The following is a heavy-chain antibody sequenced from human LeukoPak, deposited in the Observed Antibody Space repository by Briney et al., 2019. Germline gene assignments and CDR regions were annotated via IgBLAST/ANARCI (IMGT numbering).Heavy chain of an antibody. J-gene: IGHJ4*02. V-gene: IGHV3-74*01. D-gene: IGHD1-26*01. CDR3: ARLQFGLGASDY. Sequence: PGGSLRLPCAASGFTFSSYWMHWVRQAPGKGLVWVSRINSDGSSTSYADSVKGRFTISRDNAKNTLYLQMNSLRAEDTAVYYCARLQFGLGASDYWGQGTLVTASS. CDR2: INSDGSST. CDR1: GFTFSSYW.